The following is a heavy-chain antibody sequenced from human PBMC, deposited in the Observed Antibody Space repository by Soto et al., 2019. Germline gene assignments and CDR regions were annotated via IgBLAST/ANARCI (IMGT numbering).Heavy chain of an antibody. D-gene: IGHD3-9*01. Sequence: QVQLVQSRAEVKKPGASVKVSCKASGYTFTSYGISWVRQAPGQGLEWMGWISAYNGNTNYAQKLQGRVTMTTDTSTSTAYMELRSLRSDDTAVYYCARDTYYDILTGYPNRDAFDIWGQGTMVTVSS. V-gene: IGHV1-18*01. CDR1: GYTFTSYG. CDR2: ISAYNGNT. J-gene: IGHJ3*02. CDR3: ARDTYYDILTGYPNRDAFDI.